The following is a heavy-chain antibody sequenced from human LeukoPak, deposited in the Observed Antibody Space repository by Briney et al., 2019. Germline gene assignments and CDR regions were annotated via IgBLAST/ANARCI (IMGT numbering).Heavy chain of an antibody. J-gene: IGHJ3*02. CDR2: INHSGSS. Sequence: PSETLSLTCAVYGGSFSGYNWSWIRQPPGKGLEWIGQINHSGSSNYNPSLKSRVTISVDTSKNQFSLKLSSVTAADTAVYYCARGPDGYCSSTSCSFIDIWGQGTMVTVSS. V-gene: IGHV4-34*01. D-gene: IGHD2-2*03. CDR3: ARGPDGYCSSTSCSFIDI. CDR1: GGSFSGYN.